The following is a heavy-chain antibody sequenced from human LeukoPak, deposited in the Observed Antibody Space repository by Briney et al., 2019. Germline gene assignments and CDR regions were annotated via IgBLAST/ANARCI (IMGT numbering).Heavy chain of an antibody. CDR1: GGSISSYY. V-gene: IGHV4-59*08. CDR2: IYYSGST. J-gene: IGHJ4*02. Sequence: SETLSLTCTVSGGSISSYYWSWIRQPPGKGLEWIGYIYYSGSTNYNPSLKSRVTISVDTSKNQFSLKLSSVTAADTAVYYCARHTLEIDSMAFDYWGQGTLVTVSS. CDR3: ARHTLEIDSMAFDY. D-gene: IGHD5-24*01.